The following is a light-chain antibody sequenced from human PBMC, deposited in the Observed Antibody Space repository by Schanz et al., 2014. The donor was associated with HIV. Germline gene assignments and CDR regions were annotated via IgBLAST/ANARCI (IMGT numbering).Light chain of an antibody. Sequence: QSVLTQPPSVSAAPGQKVTISCSGGTSNIGKNYVSWYQQLPGTAPKVLIYDNSKRPSGIPGRFSGSKTGTSATLAITGLQTEDEADYYCATWDSILNAVVFGGGTKLTVL. CDR2: DNS. V-gene: IGLV1-51*01. J-gene: IGLJ2*01. CDR3: ATWDSILNAVV. CDR1: TSNIGKNY.